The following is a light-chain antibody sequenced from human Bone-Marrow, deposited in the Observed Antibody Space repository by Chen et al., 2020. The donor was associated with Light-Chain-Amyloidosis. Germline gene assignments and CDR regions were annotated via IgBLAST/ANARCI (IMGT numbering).Light chain of an antibody. CDR3: QVWDRSSDRPV. CDR1: NIGSTI. CDR2: DDS. J-gene: IGLJ3*02. Sequence: SYVLTHPSSVSAAPGQTATIACGGNNIGSTIVHWYQQTPGQAPLLVVYDDSDRPSGIPERLSGSNSGNTATLTISRVEAGDEADYYCQVWDRSSDRPVFGGGTKLTVL. V-gene: IGLV3-21*02.